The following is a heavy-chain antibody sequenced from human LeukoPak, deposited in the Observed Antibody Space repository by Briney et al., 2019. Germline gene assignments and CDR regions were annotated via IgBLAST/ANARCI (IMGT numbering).Heavy chain of an antibody. Sequence: PSETLSLTCTVSGGSISSGGYYWSWIRQHPGKGRERNGNIYYSGSTYYNPSLKTRVTISVDTSKNQFSLKLSSVTAADTAVYYCARDRQVAVGYFDYWGQGTLVTVSS. D-gene: IGHD3-10*01. CDR1: GGSISSGGYY. CDR3: ARDRQVAVGYFDY. CDR2: IYYSGST. V-gene: IGHV4-31*03. J-gene: IGHJ4*02.